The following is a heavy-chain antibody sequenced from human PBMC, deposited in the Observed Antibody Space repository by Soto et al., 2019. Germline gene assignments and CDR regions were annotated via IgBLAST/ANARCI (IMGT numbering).Heavy chain of an antibody. Sequence: EVQLVESGGGLVKPGGSLRVACAASGFTFREAWMNFDRQAPGKGLEWVGRIKSRTDGGTIEYATPVKCRFIISRDDSKNTLYLQMDSLKTEDTAVYYCWGSAYWGQGTLVTVSS. J-gene: IGHJ4*02. CDR2: IKSRTDGGTI. CDR1: GFTFREAW. V-gene: IGHV3-15*07. CDR3: WGSAY. D-gene: IGHD3-16*01.